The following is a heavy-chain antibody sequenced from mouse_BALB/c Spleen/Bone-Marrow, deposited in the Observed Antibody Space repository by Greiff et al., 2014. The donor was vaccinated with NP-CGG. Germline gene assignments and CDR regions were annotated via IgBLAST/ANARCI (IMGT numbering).Heavy chain of an antibody. CDR2: IDPANGNT. J-gene: IGHJ3*01. CDR3: APYYGGSSQFAY. V-gene: IGHV14-3*02. Sequence: EVMLVESGAELVKPGASVKLSCTASGFNIKDTYMHWVKQRPEQGLEWIGRIDPANGNTKYDPKFQGKATITADTSSNTAYLQLSILTSEDYACYYCAPYYGGSSQFAYWGQGTLVTVSA. CDR1: GFNIKDTY. D-gene: IGHD1-1*01.